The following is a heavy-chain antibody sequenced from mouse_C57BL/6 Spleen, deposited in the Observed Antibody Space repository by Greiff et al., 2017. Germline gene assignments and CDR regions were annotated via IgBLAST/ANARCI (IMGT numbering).Heavy chain of an antibody. CDR1: GYSITSGYY. CDR2: ISYDGSN. D-gene: IGHD1-1*01. Sequence: EVKLVESGPGLVKPSQSLSLTCSVTGYSITSGYYWNWIRQFPGNKLEWMGYISYDGSNNYNPSLKTPISITGDTTRNQFFRKLNSVTTEDTATYYCASYYYGSSLFDYWGQGTTLTVSS. V-gene: IGHV3-6*01. CDR3: ASYYYGSSLFDY. J-gene: IGHJ2*01.